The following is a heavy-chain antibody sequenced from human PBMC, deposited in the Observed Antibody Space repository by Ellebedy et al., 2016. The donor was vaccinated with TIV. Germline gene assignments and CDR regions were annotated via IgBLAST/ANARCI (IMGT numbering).Heavy chain of an antibody. V-gene: IGHV1-18*01. CDR1: GYTFTSYG. Sequence: ASVKVSXXASGYTFTSYGISWVRQAPGQGLEWMGWISAYNGNTNYAQKLQGRVTMTTDTSTSTAYMELRSLRSDDTAVYYCASNYYDSSGYPYGMDVWGQGTTVTVSS. D-gene: IGHD3-22*01. CDR3: ASNYYDSSGYPYGMDV. CDR2: ISAYNGNT. J-gene: IGHJ6*02.